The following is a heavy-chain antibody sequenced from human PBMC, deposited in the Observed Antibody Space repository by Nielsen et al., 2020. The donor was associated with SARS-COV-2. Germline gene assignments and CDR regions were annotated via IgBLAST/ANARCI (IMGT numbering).Heavy chain of an antibody. CDR1: GYSFTNYW. CDR2: IYPADSDT. V-gene: IGHV5-51*01. CDR3: ARHRYFDS. Sequence: LKISCKASGYSFTNYWIGWVRQMPGKGLECVGIIYPADSDTKYSPSFQGQVTISADKSINTAYLQWNSLKASDTAMYYCARHRYFDSWGQGTLVTVSS. J-gene: IGHJ4*02.